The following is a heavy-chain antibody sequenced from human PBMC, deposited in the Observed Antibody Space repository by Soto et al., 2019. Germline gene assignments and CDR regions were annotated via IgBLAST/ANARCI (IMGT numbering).Heavy chain of an antibody. CDR3: VRVGLGFDYGNGLDG. D-gene: IGHD3-16*01. CDR1: GFAFSAYS. Sequence: GGSLRLSCEASGFAFSAYSMHWVRQAPGKGLDWVATIQHNAEHIFYADSVRGRFTISRDNDRNLLYLRMNGLTPEDTALYYCVRVGLGFDYGNGLDGWGHGTTVTVSS. J-gene: IGHJ6*02. CDR2: IQHNAEHI. V-gene: IGHV3-30*04.